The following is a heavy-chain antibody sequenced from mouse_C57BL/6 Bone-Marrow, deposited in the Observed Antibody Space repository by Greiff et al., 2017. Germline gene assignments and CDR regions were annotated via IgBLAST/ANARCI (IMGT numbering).Heavy chain of an antibody. Sequence: QVQLQQPGAELVKPGASVKLSCKASGYTFTSYWMQWVKQRPGQGLEWIGEIDPSDSYTTYNQKFKGKATLTVDTSSSTAYMQLSSLTSEDSAVYYCARDGYHWYFDVWGTGTTVTVSS. D-gene: IGHD2-3*01. CDR3: ARDGYHWYFDV. CDR2: IDPSDSYT. CDR1: GYTFTSYW. V-gene: IGHV1-50*01. J-gene: IGHJ1*03.